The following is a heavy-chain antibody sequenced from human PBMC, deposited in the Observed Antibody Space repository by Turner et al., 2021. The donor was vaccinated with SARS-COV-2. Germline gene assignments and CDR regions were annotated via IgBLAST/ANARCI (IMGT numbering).Heavy chain of an antibody. CDR3: AKQLGLYSNPMYYFDY. CDR1: VFTFSSYG. J-gene: IGHJ4*02. V-gene: IGHV3-30*18. CDR2: ISYDGNNK. Sequence: QVQLVESVGGVVQPGRSLRLSCAAAVFTFSSYGMHWVRQAPGKGLEWVAVISYDGNNKYYADSVKGRFTISRDNSKNTLYLQMNSLRAEDTAVYYCAKQLGLYSNPMYYFDYWGQGTLVTVSS. D-gene: IGHD4-4*01.